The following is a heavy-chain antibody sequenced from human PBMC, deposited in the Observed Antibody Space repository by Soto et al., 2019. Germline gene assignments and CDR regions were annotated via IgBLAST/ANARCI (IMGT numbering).Heavy chain of an antibody. Sequence: PSETLSLTCTVSGGSISSGGYYWSWIRQHPGKGLEWIGYIYYSGSTYYNPSLKSRVTISVDTSKNQFSLKLSSVTAADTAVYYCAREGKDDVVPAAMVLAFDIWGQGTMVTVSS. CDR1: GGSISSGGYY. J-gene: IGHJ3*02. CDR3: AREGKDDVVPAAMVLAFDI. V-gene: IGHV4-31*03. CDR2: IYYSGST. D-gene: IGHD2-2*01.